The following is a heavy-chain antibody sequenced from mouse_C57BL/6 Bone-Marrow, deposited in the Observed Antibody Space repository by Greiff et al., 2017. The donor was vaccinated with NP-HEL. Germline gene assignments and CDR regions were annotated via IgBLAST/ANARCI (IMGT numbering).Heavy chain of an antibody. CDR2: IYPRSGNT. J-gene: IGHJ2*01. CDR3: ARGTVYYGNFDY. V-gene: IGHV1-81*01. CDR1: GYTFTSYG. D-gene: IGHD2-1*01. Sequence: QVHVKQSGAELARPGASVKLSCKASGYTFTSYGISWVKQRTGQGLEWIGEIYPRSGNTYYNEKFKGKATLTADKSSSTAYMELRSLTSEDSAVYFCARGTVYYGNFDYWGQGTTLTVSS.